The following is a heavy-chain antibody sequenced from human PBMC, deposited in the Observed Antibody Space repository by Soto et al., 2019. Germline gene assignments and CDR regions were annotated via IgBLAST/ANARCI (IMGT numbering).Heavy chain of an antibody. CDR1: GGSISSSSYY. Sequence: QLQLQESGPGLVKPSETLSLTCTVSGGSISSSSYYWGWIRQPPGKGLEWIGSIYYSGSTYYNPSLKSRVTISVDTSKNQFSLKLSSVTAADTAVYYCARGQWLINYFDTGAREPWSPSPQ. CDR3: ARGQWLINYFDT. J-gene: IGHJ4*02. D-gene: IGHD6-19*01. V-gene: IGHV4-39*01. CDR2: IYYSGST.